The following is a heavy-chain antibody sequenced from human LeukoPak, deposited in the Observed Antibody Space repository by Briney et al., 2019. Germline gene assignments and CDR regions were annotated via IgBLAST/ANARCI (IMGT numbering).Heavy chain of an antibody. D-gene: IGHD3-10*01. V-gene: IGHV1-8*01. CDR2: MNPNSGNT. Sequence: ASVKVSCKASGYTFTSYDINWVRQATGRGLERMGWMNPNSGNTGYAQKFQGRVTMTRNTSISTAYTELSSLRSEDTAVYYCARGRKGFPFDPWGQGTLVTVSS. CDR3: ARGRKGFPFDP. J-gene: IGHJ5*02. CDR1: GYTFTSYD.